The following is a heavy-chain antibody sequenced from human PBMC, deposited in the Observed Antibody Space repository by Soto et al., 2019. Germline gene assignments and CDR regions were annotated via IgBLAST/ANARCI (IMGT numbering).Heavy chain of an antibody. CDR3: ARGLLGQQWLAGFDT. D-gene: IGHD6-19*01. V-gene: IGHV1-69*01. J-gene: IGHJ4*02. Sequence: QVQLVQSGAEVKKPGSSVKVSCKASGGTFSNYIFSWVRQAPGQGLEWMGGTIPMFATAQYAQKLQGRVTITADESTSTVYMDLTSLRSDDTAVYYCARGLLGQQWLAGFDTWGQGTLVTVSS. CDR2: TIPMFATA. CDR1: GGTFSNYI.